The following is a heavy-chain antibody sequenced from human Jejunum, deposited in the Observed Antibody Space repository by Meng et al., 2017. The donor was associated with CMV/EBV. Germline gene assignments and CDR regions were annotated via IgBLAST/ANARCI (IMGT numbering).Heavy chain of an antibody. CDR1: GYSFVEYS. D-gene: IGHD3-3*01. V-gene: IGHV1-2*02. Sequence: SGYSFVEYSIHWIRQAPGQGLEWVGLIDPYSGTANYAQRFQGRVTMTSDTSISTAYMELTGLRSDDTAVYYCARVPWNLEWIFNYWGQGTLVTVSS. CDR3: ARVPWNLEWIFNY. J-gene: IGHJ4*02. CDR2: IDPYSGTA.